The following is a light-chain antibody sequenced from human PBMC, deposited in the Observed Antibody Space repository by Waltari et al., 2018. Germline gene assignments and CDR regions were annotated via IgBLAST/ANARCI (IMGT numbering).Light chain of an antibody. J-gene: IGLJ2*01. V-gene: IGLV3-1*01. Sequence: SYELPQPPSLSVSPGQTASITCSGDKLEDRYVCWYQQKPGQSPVLVLHQDSKRPSGIPERFSGFNSGNTATLTISETQAMDEADYYCQAWDRNTYVVFGGGTKLTVL. CDR3: QAWDRNTYVV. CDR2: QDS. CDR1: KLEDRY.